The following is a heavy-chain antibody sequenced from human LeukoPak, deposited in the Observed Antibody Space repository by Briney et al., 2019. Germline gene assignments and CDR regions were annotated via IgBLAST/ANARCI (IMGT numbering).Heavy chain of an antibody. CDR3: AAGWVCSGGSCYYYFDY. CDR2: IVVGSGNT. CDR1: GFTFTSSA. D-gene: IGHD2-15*01. J-gene: IGHJ4*02. Sequence: ASVKVSCKASGFTFTSSAMQWVRQARGQRLEWIGWIVVGSGNTKYAQKFQERVTITRDMSTSTAYMELSSLRSEDTAVYYCAAGWVCSGGSCYYYFDYWGQGTLVTVSS. V-gene: IGHV1-58*02.